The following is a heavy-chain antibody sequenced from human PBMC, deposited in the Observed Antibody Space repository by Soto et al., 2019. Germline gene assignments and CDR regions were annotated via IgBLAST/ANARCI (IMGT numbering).Heavy chain of an antibody. V-gene: IGHV4-30-4*01. CDR3: ARAHRYFDYPDI. J-gene: IGHJ3*02. Sequence: QVQLQESGPGLVKASQTLSLTCTVSGASVNSGDYYWSWVRQPPGRGLGWIGYIHYSETIYYNPSLKSRVQRLVEKFKTQSSLEVSSVTAADAAVYYCARAHRYFDYPDIWGQGTTVTVSS. D-gene: IGHD3-22*01. CDR1: GASVNSGDYY. CDR2: IHYSETI.